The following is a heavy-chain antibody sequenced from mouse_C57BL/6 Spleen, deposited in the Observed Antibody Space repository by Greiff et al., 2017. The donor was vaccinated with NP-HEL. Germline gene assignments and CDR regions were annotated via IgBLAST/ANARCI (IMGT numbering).Heavy chain of an antibody. Sequence: QVQLQQPGAELVKPGASVKLSCKASGYTFTSYWMHWVKQRPGQGLEWIGMIHPNSGSTNYNEKFKSKATLTVDKSSSTAYMQLSSLTSEDSAVYYCAIGVYYDYGGFAYWGQGTLVTVSA. CDR1: GYTFTSYW. CDR3: AIGVYYDYGGFAY. D-gene: IGHD2-4*01. J-gene: IGHJ3*01. V-gene: IGHV1-64*01. CDR2: IHPNSGST.